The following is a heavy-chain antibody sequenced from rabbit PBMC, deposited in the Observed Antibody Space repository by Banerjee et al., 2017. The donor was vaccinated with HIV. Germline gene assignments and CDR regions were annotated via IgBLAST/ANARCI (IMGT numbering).Heavy chain of an antibody. CDR1: GVSFSSSCW. J-gene: IGHJ4*01. CDR3: ARSANALSGDHGYGYAGGFSL. D-gene: IGHD6-1*01. CDR2: IDADSSGTT. V-gene: IGHV1S45*01. Sequence: EESGGGLVQPEGSLTLTCTASGVSFSSSCWICWVRQAPGKGLEWIACIDADSSGTTYYASWAKGRFTISKTSSTTVTLQVTSLTDADTATYFCARSANALSGDHGYGYAGGFSLWGPGTLVTVS.